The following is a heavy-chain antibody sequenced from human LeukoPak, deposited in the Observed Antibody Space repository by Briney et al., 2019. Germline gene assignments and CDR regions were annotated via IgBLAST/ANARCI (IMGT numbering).Heavy chain of an antibody. D-gene: IGHD4-23*01. CDR2: VIPIFGTA. V-gene: IGHV1-69*13. CDR3: ARDVKNDYGGSHDAFDI. J-gene: IGHJ3*02. Sequence: SVKVSCKASGGTFSSYAISWVRQAPGQGLEWLGGVIPIFGTANYAQKFQGRVTITADESTSTAYMELSSLRSEDAAVYYCARDVKNDYGGSHDAFDIWGQGTMVTVSS. CDR1: GGTFSSYA.